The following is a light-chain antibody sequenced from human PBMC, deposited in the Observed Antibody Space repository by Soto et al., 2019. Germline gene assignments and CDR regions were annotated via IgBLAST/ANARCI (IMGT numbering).Light chain of an antibody. Sequence: EIVMTQSPANLSVSPGERATLSCRASQSVSSNLAWYQQKPGQAPRLLIYGASTRATGIPARFSGSGSGREFTLTISSLQSEDFAVYYCQQYNNWPPFTCGPGTKVDIQ. CDR2: GAS. CDR1: QSVSSN. CDR3: QQYNNWPPFT. V-gene: IGKV3-15*01. J-gene: IGKJ3*01.